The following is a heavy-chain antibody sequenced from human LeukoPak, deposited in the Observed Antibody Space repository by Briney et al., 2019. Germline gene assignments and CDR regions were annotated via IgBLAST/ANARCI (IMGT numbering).Heavy chain of an antibody. V-gene: IGHV3-53*01. J-gene: IGHJ4*02. CDR1: GFTVSSNY. D-gene: IGHD3-10*01. CDR2: IYSGGNT. CDR3: AGHGQSGIPLAY. Sequence: PGGSLRLSCAASGFTVSSNYMSWVRLAPGKGLEWVSVIYSGGNTFYADSVKGRFTISRDNSRNTLYLQMNGLRADGTAVYHCAGHGQSGIPLAYWGQGTLVTVSS.